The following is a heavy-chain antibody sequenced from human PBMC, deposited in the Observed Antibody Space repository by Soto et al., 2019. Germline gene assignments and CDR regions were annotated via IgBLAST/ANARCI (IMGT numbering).Heavy chain of an antibody. Sequence: QVQLVQSGAEVKKAGASVKVSCKASGYIFTGYFIHWVRQIAGQGLQWMGRITPNSGDTKYGETFQGRVTLTRDTSTRTAYMELSDLTSDDTAMYYCVRWGYGSNSLEFWGQGTLVTVSS. CDR2: ITPNSGDT. J-gene: IGHJ4*03. D-gene: IGHD4-17*01. V-gene: IGHV1-2*06. CDR3: VRWGYGSNSLEF. CDR1: GYIFTGYF.